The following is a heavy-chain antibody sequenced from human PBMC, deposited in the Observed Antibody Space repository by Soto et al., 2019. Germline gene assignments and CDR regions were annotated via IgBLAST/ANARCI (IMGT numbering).Heavy chain of an antibody. D-gene: IGHD5-12*01. CDR2: IYYSGST. CDR1: GGSISSGGYY. CDR3: AREGSYSAYNFAHGIQLWSFDF. J-gene: IGHJ4*02. V-gene: IGHV4-31*03. Sequence: PSETLSLTCTVSGGSISSGGYYWSWIRQHPGKGLEWIGYIYYSGSTYYNPSLKSRVTMSVDTSKNHFSLNLSSVTAADMAVYYCAREGSYSAYNFAHGIQLWSFDFWGQGALVTVSS.